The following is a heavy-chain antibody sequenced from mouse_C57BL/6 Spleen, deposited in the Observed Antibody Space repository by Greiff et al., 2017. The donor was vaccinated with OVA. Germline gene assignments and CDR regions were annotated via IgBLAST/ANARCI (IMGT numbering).Heavy chain of an antibody. CDR3: ARSPPMDD. V-gene: IGHV1-82*01. CDR2: IYPGDGDT. CDR1: GYAFSSSW. Sequence: VQLQQSGPELVKPGASVKISCKASGYAFSSSWMNWVKQRPGKGLEWIGRIYPGDGDTNYNGKFKGKATLTADKSSSTAYMQLSSLTSEDSAVYFCARSPPMDDWGQGTSVTVSS. J-gene: IGHJ4*01.